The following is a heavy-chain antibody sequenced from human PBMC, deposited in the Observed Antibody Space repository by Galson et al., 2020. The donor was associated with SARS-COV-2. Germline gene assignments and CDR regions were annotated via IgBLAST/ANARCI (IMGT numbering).Heavy chain of an antibody. CDR2: INSGGDT. D-gene: IGHD3-16*01. CDR1: GGSFSGCS. J-gene: IGHJ6*03. V-gene: IGHV4-34*01. Sequence: SETLSLTCAVYGGSFSGCSWTWVRQAPGKGLEWIGEINSGGDTNYSPSLSSRVTLSVDPSRNQFSLKLTSVSAADTALYFCARGRQGVVPSPVLGLGPFYSYDYMDVWGKGTTVTVSS. CDR3: ARGRQGVVPSPVLGLGPFYSYDYMDV.